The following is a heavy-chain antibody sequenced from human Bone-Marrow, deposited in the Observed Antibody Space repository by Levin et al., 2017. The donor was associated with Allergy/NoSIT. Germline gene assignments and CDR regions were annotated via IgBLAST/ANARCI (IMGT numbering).Heavy chain of an antibody. J-gene: IGHJ3*02. CDR2: ISAYNGNT. Sequence: EASVKVSCKASGYTFTSYGISWVRQAPGQGLEWMGWISAYNGNTNYAQKLQGRVTMTTDTSTSTAYMELRSLRSDDTAVYYCARCRRIVVVVAATGNDAFDIWGQGTMVTVSS. V-gene: IGHV1-18*01. CDR3: ARCRRIVVVVAATGNDAFDI. CDR1: GYTFTSYG. D-gene: IGHD2-15*01.